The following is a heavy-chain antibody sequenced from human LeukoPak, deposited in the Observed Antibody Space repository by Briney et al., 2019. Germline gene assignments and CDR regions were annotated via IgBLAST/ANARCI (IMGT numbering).Heavy chain of an antibody. J-gene: IGHJ4*02. V-gene: IGHV3-9*01. Sequence: PGGSLRLSCAASGFTFDDYAMHWVRQAPGKGLEWVSGISWNSGSIGYADSVKGRFTISRDNAKNSLYLQMNSLRAEDTALYYCAKASRRYSSGWYYDYWGQGTLVTVSS. D-gene: IGHD6-19*01. CDR2: ISWNSGSI. CDR1: GFTFDDYA. CDR3: AKASRRYSSGWYYDY.